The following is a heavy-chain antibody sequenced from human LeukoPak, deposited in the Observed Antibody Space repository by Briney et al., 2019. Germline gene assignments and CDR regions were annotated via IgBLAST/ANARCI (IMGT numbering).Heavy chain of an antibody. CDR1: GGTFSSYA. J-gene: IGHJ5*02. CDR2: IIPILGIA. CDR3: ARDRRFGDSPAFNWFDP. D-gene: IGHD3-10*01. Sequence: SVTVSCKASGGTFSSYAISWVRQAPGQGLEWMGRIIPILGIANYAQKFQGRVTITADKSTSTAYMELSSLRSEDTAVYYCARDRRFGDSPAFNWFDPWGQGTLVTVSS. V-gene: IGHV1-69*04.